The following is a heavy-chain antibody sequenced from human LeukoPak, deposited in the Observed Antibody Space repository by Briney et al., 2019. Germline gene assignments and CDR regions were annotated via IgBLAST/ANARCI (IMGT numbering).Heavy chain of an antibody. CDR2: MNPNSGNT. J-gene: IGHJ4*02. CDR3: ARDSGSVDTAMVKGIDY. Sequence: ASVKVSCKASGYTFTSYDINWVRQATGQGLEWMGWMNPNSGNTGYAQKFQGRVTLTRNTSISTAYMELSSLRSEDTAVYYCARDSGSVDTAMVKGIDYWGQGTLVTVSS. CDR1: GYTFTSYD. D-gene: IGHD5-18*01. V-gene: IGHV1-8*03.